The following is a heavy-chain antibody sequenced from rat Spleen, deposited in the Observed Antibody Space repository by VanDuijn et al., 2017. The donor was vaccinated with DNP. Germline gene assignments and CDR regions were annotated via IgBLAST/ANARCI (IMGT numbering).Heavy chain of an antibody. Sequence: EVQLQESGSGLVKPSQSLSLTCSVTGYSITSNYWGWIRKFPGDKMEYIELISYSGGTNYHPSFKSRISITRDTSKNHFFLHLNSVTTEDTATYYCARWRLPGYLYVMDAWGQGTSVTVSS. V-gene: IGHV3-1*01. CDR2: ISYSGGT. CDR1: GYSITSNY. CDR3: ARWRLPGYLYVMDA. D-gene: IGHD1-4*01. J-gene: IGHJ4*01.